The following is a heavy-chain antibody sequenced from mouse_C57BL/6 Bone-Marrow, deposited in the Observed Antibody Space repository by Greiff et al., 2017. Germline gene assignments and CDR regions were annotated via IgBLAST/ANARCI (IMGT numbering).Heavy chain of an antibody. CDR3: ARCITTVVATDYYAMDY. J-gene: IGHJ4*01. CDR2: IYPGDGDT. Sequence: VKLQESGPELVKPGASVKISCKASGYAFSSSWMNWVKQRPGKGLEWIGRIYPGDGDTNYNGKFKGKATLTADKSSSTAYMQLSSLTSEDSAVYFCARCITTVVATDYYAMDYWGQGTSVTVSS. CDR1: GYAFSSSW. V-gene: IGHV1-82*01. D-gene: IGHD1-1*01.